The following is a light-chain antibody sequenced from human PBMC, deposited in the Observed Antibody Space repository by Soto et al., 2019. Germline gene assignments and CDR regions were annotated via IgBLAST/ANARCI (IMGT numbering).Light chain of an antibody. V-gene: IGKV3-11*01. J-gene: IGKJ4*01. CDR2: DVS. CDR3: NHLGTGVF. CDR1: QSVGSY. Sequence: IVLTQSPDTLSLSLGERATLSCRASQSVGSYLGWYQQKAGQAPRLLMSDVSKRATGIPARFSGSGSGTDFTLTISSLETEDDAIYYCNHLGTGVFFGGGTKVEIK.